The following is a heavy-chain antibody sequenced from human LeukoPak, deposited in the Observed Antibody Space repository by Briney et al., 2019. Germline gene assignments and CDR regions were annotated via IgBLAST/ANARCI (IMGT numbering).Heavy chain of an antibody. J-gene: IGHJ4*02. Sequence: QPGGSLRLSCTVSGYTVSTNSMSWVRQAPGKGLEWVSFIYSDNRHYSDSVKGRVTISRDNSKNTLYLQMNSLRAEDTAVYYCARRAGAYSHPYDYWGQGTLVTVSS. CDR2: IYSDNR. CDR3: ARRAGAYSHPYDY. CDR1: GYTVSTNS. D-gene: IGHD4/OR15-4a*01. V-gene: IGHV3-53*01.